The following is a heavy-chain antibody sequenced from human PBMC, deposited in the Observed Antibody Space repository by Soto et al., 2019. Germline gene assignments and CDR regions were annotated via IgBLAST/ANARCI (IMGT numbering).Heavy chain of an antibody. CDR2: IYYTGST. CDR1: GVSISSYY. J-gene: IGHJ4*02. Sequence: SETLSLTCTVSGVSISSYYWNWIRQTPGKGLEWIGYIYYTGSTYYNPSLRSRVTISIDTSKNQFSLNLTSVTAADTAVYYCARVDGYNLDYWGQGTLV. D-gene: IGHD5-12*01. V-gene: IGHV4-59*12. CDR3: ARVDGYNLDY.